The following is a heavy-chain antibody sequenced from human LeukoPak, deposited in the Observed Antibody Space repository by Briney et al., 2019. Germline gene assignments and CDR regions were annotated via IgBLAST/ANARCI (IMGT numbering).Heavy chain of an antibody. CDR3: AKALTPRDTAMVKGY. CDR1: GFTFSSYG. Sequence: PGGSLRLSCVASGFTFSSYGMHWVRQAPGKGLEWVAVIWYDGSSKSYADSVKGRFTISRDNSKNTLYLQMNSLRAEDTAVYYCAKALTPRDTAMVKGYWGQGTLVTVSS. J-gene: IGHJ4*02. CDR2: IWYDGSSK. V-gene: IGHV3-33*06. D-gene: IGHD5-18*01.